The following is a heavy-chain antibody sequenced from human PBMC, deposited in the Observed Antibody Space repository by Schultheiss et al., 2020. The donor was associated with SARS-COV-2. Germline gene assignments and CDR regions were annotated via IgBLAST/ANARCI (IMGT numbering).Heavy chain of an antibody. V-gene: IGHV4-38-2*01. CDR3: ARGDYSDNSGFYVDAFDI. Sequence: GSLRLSCAASGFIFSSYSMNWVRQAPGKGLEWIGSIYHSGSTYYNPSLKSRVTISVDTSKNQFSLKLSSVTAADTAVYYCARGDYSDNSGFYVDAFDIWGQGTMVTVSS. CDR1: GFIFSSYS. J-gene: IGHJ3*02. CDR2: IYHSGST. D-gene: IGHD3-22*01.